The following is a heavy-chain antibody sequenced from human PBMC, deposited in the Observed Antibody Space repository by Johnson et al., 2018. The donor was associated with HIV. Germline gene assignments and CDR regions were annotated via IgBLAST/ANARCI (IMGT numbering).Heavy chain of an antibody. V-gene: IGHV3-7*01. CDR1: GLTFSSYW. D-gene: IGHD2-15*01. CDR3: ARGGRTAVVAVGAFDF. Sequence: VQLVESGGGLVQPGGSLRLSCAASGLTFSSYWMTWVRQAPGKGLEWVANIKEDGSEKYYVDSVKGRFTISRDNAKNSLYLQMNTLSAEDTDVYYCARGGRTAVVAVGAFDFWGQGTMVTVSS. J-gene: IGHJ3*01. CDR2: IKEDGSEK.